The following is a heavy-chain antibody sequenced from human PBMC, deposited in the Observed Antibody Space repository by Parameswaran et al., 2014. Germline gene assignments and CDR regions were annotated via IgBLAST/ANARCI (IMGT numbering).Heavy chain of an antibody. CDR3: ARKIIIAAPLTGYYGMDV. V-gene: IGHV3-30*04. CDR2: ISYDGSNK. J-gene: IGHJ6*02. Sequence: GSRLKISCAASGFTFSSYAMHWVRQAPGKGLEWVAVISYDGSNKYYADSVKGRFTISRDNSKNTLYLQMNSLRAEDTAVYYCARKIIIAAPLTGYYGMDVWGQGTTVTVSS. CDR1: GFTFSSYA. D-gene: IGHD6-6*01.